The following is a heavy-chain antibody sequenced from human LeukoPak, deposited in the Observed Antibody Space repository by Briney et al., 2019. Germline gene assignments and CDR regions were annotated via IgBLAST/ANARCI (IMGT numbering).Heavy chain of an antibody. CDR3: AELGITMIGGV. CDR1: GFTFSSHS. CDR2: ISSSISDI. D-gene: IGHD3-10*02. Sequence: GGSLRLSCAASGFTFSSHSMNWVRQAPGKGLEWVSSISSSISDIYYADSVKGRFTISRDNAKNSLYLQMNSLRAEDTAVYYCAELGITMIGGVWGKGTTVTISS. J-gene: IGHJ6*04. V-gene: IGHV3-21*01.